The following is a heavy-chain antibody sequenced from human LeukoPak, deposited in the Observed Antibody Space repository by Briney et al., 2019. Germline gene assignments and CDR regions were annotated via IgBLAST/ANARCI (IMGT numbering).Heavy chain of an antibody. CDR1: GFTFSSYA. CDR3: AKDFTLAAAGTGFDY. CDR2: ISWNSGSI. Sequence: PGGSLRLSCAASGFTFSSYAMSWVRQAPGKGLEWVSGISWNSGSIGYADSVKGRFTISRDNAKNSLYLQMNSLRAEDTALYYCAKDFTLAAAGTGFDYWGQGTLVTVSS. D-gene: IGHD6-13*01. V-gene: IGHV3-9*01. J-gene: IGHJ4*02.